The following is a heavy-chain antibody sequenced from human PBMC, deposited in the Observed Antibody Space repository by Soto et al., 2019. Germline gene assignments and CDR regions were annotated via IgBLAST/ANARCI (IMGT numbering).Heavy chain of an antibody. V-gene: IGHV4-4*07. CDR3: ARDIGSYAYGEGY. CDR2: VYSSGTT. Sequence: SETLSITCSVSGGSINSYWWSWIRQPAGKGLEWIGRVYSSGTTDYNPSLNSRATLSVETSKNQFSLKLSSVTAADTAVYYCARDIGSYAYGEGYWGQGIQVTVSS. D-gene: IGHD3-10*01. J-gene: IGHJ4*02. CDR1: GGSINSYW.